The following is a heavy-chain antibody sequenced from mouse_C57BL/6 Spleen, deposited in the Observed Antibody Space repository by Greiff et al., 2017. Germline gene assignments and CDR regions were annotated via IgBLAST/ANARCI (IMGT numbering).Heavy chain of an antibody. CDR3: AKGSYYVNYDAMDY. J-gene: IGHJ4*01. D-gene: IGHD2-1*01. Sequence: VQLQQSGPELVKPGASVKISCKASGYAFSSSWMNWVKQRPGKGLEWIGRIYPGDGDTNYNGKFKGKATLTADKSSSTAYMQLSSLTSEDSAVYFCAKGSYYVNYDAMDYWGQGTSVTVSS. V-gene: IGHV1-82*01. CDR2: IYPGDGDT. CDR1: GYAFSSSW.